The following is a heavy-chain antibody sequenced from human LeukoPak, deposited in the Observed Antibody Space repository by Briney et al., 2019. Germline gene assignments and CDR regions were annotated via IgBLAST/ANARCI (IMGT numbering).Heavy chain of an antibody. V-gene: IGHV3-9*03. Sequence: AGGSLRLSCAASGFTFDDYAMHWVRQAPGKGLEWVSGISWNSGSIGYADSVQGRFTISRDNAKNSLYLQMNSLRAEDMALYYCAKSRSVAGHGGDAFDIWGQGTMVTVSS. CDR3: AKSRSVAGHGGDAFDI. CDR2: ISWNSGSI. J-gene: IGHJ3*02. D-gene: IGHD6-19*01. CDR1: GFTFDDYA.